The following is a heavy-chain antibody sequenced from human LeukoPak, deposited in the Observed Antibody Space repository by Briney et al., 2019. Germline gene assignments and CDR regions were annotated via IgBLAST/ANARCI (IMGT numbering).Heavy chain of an antibody. Sequence: SETLSLTCTVSGGSISANSYYWGWIRQPPGKGLQWIGSIYYSGSTYYNPSLRSRVTISVNTSKNQFSLKLSSVTAADTAVYYCAREDIVVVPAEGGFDYWGQGTLVTVSS. CDR3: AREDIVVVPAEGGFDY. CDR2: IYYSGST. CDR1: GGSISANSYY. V-gene: IGHV4-39*02. D-gene: IGHD2-2*01. J-gene: IGHJ4*02.